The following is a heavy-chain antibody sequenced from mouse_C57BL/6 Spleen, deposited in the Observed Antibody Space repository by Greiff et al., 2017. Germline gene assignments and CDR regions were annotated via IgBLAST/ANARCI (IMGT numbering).Heavy chain of an antibody. CDR3: ARARQLYFGD. CDR2: IYPGDGDT. J-gene: IGHJ2*01. Sequence: QVQLKESGPELVKPGASVKISCKASGYAFSSSWMNWVKQRPGQGLEWIGRIYPGDGDTNYNGKFKGKATLTADKSSSTAYMQLSSLTSEDSAVYFCARARQLYFGDRGNATTLTAAS. D-gene: IGHD3-2*01. V-gene: IGHV1-82*01. CDR1: GYAFSSSW.